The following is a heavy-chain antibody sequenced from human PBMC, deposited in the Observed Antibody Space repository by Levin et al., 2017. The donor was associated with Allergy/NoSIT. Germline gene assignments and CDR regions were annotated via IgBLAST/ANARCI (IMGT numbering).Heavy chain of an antibody. CDR2: ISSSSSTI. V-gene: IGHV3-48*02. CDR1: GFTFSSYS. Sequence: PGGSLRLSCAASGFTFSSYSMNWVRQAPGKGLEWVSYISSSSSTIYYADSVKGRFTISRDNAKNSLYLQMNSLRDEDTAVYYCAREITPKYYDFWSGYYGDAFDIWGQGTMVTVSS. D-gene: IGHD3-3*01. J-gene: IGHJ3*02. CDR3: AREITPKYYDFWSGYYGDAFDI.